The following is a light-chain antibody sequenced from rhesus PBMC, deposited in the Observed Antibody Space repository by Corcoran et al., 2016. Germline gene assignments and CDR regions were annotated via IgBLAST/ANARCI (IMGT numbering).Light chain of an antibody. CDR1: QGISSY. V-gene: IGKV1-28*02. J-gene: IGKJ2*01. Sequence: DIQMTQSPSSLSASVGDTVTITCRASQGISSYLNWFQQKPGKAPKLLIYAATTLKSGVPSRFSGSGSGTDFTLTISSLQPEDFATYYCQQYKRYPYGFGQGTKVEIK. CDR3: QQYKRYPYG. CDR2: AAT.